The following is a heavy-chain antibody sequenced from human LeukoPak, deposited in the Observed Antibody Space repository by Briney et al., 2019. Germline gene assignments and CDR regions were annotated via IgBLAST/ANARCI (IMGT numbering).Heavy chain of an antibody. J-gene: IGHJ2*01. CDR1: GGSFSCYY. Sequence: SETLSLTCAVYGGSFSCYYWSWIRQPPGKGLEWIGEINHSGSTNYNPSLKSRVTISVDTSKNQFSLKLSSVTAADTAVYYCARGRYYDDSSGYPRGPFDLWGRGTLVTVSS. D-gene: IGHD3-22*01. CDR3: ARGRYYDDSSGYPRGPFDL. V-gene: IGHV4-34*01. CDR2: INHSGST.